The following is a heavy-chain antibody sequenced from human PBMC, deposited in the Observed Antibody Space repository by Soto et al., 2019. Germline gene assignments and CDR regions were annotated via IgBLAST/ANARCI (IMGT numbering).Heavy chain of an antibody. V-gene: IGHV4-61*01. Sequence: QVQLQESGPGLVKPSETLSPTCTVSGGSVTSGSYYWIWIRQPPGKGLEWIGYIYYSGSTNDTPSLKRRVTLGVDTSKNQFSVKVSSVTAEDTAVYLCARGDHIAAAGTWGQGTLVTVSS. D-gene: IGHD6-13*01. J-gene: IGHJ4*02. CDR2: IYYSGST. CDR3: ARGDHIAAAGT. CDR1: GGSVTSGSYY.